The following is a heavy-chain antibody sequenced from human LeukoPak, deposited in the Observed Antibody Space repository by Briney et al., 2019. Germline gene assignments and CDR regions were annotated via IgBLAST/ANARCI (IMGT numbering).Heavy chain of an antibody. CDR2: IFYSGST. V-gene: IGHV4-39*06. CDR3: ARGGSSSWYVGL. D-gene: IGHD6-13*01. J-gene: IGHJ4*02. Sequence: PSETLSLTCTVSGGSISTSNYYWGWIRRPPGKGLEWIGGIFYSGSTYYNPSLKSRVTISVDTSMNQFALRLSSVTAADTAVYYCARGGSSSWYVGLWGQGTLVTVSS. CDR1: GGSISTSNYY.